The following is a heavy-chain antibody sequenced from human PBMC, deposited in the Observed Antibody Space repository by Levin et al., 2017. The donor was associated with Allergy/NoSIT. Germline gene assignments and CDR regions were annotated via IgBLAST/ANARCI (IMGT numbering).Heavy chain of an antibody. CDR1: GDSISNINYY. CDR3: ARRNIASAGQFDY. D-gene: IGHD6-13*01. CDR2: IYYSGTT. V-gene: IGHV4-39*01. J-gene: IGHJ4*02. Sequence: PSQTLSLTCTVSGDSISNINYYWGWIRQPPGKGLEWISSIYYSGTTYYNASLKSRVTISVDTFRNQFSLKLTSVTAADTAVYYCARRNIASAGQFDYWGQGTLVTVSS.